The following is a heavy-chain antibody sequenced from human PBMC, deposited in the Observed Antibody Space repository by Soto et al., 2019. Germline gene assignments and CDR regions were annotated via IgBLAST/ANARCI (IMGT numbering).Heavy chain of an antibody. J-gene: IGHJ4*02. D-gene: IGHD1-20*01. Sequence: EVQLLESGGDLVQPGGSLRLACVASGFTFRGDAMSWVRQAPGKGLEWVSCVSGSGEMTHYADSVKGRFTISRDNSKNMLYLHMESLRVDDTAVYYCARSEMTYNWNDWGQGTLVTVSS. CDR3: ARSEMTYNWND. CDR1: GFTFRGDA. CDR2: VSGSGEMT. V-gene: IGHV3-23*01.